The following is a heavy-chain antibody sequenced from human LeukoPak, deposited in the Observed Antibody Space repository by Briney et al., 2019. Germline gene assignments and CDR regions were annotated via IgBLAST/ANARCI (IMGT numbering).Heavy chain of an antibody. V-gene: IGHV4-39*01. CDR1: GAFIDTISYY. J-gene: IGHJ4*02. CDR2: IYYSGDT. D-gene: IGHD4-17*01. CDR3: AIDYGDYPDY. Sequence: SETLSLTCAVSGAFIDTISYYCAWLRQPPGKGLEWIGSIYYSGDTHYSPSLKSRLTISADTSKNQFSLKLSSVTAADTAVYYCAIDYGDYPDYWGQGTLVTVSS.